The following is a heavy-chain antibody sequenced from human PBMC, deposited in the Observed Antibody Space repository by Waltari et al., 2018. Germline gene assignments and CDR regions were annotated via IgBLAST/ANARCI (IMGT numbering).Heavy chain of an antibody. CDR1: GFTFSSYG. V-gene: IGHV3-33*01. D-gene: IGHD2-2*01. J-gene: IGHJ4*02. Sequence: QVQLVESGGGVVQPGRSLRLSCAASGFTFSSYGMHWVRQAPGKGLEWVAVIWYDGSNKYYADSVKGRFTISRDNSKNTLYLQMNSLRAEDTAVYYCARDILRYCSSTSCYSLSYWGQGTLVTVSS. CDR2: IWYDGSNK. CDR3: ARDILRYCSSTSCYSLSY.